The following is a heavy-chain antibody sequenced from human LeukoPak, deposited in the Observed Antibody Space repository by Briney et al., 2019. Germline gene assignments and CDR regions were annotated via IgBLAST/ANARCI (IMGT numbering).Heavy chain of an antibody. CDR3: AGFYGDYVDY. CDR2: IYHSGST. D-gene: IGHD4-17*01. J-gene: IGHJ4*02. CDR1: GYSISSGYY. V-gene: IGHV4-38-2*01. Sequence: PSETLSLTCAVSGYSISSGYYWGWIRQPPRRGLEWIGSIYHSGSTYYNPSLKSRVTISVDTSKNQFSLKLSSVTAADTAVYYCAGFYGDYVDYWGQGTLVTVSS.